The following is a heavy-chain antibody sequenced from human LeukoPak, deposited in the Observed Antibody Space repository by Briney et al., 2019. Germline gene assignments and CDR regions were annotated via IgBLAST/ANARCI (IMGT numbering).Heavy chain of an antibody. V-gene: IGHV3-23*01. CDR1: GFTFSAYA. Sequence: GGSLRLSCTASGFTFSAYAMMWVRQAPGKGPEWVSAIRGGGGSAFYADSVKGRFTISRDNTNDSLFLQMNSLRVDDTAVYYCVRGGTYWTVSWGQGTPVNVS. J-gene: IGHJ5*01. CDR3: VRGGTYWTVS. CDR2: IRGGGGSA.